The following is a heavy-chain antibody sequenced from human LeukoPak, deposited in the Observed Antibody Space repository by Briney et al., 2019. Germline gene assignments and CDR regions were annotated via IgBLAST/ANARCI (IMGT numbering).Heavy chain of an antibody. D-gene: IGHD6-19*01. CDR2: ITSSGDKT. V-gene: IGHV3-23*01. J-gene: IGHJ4*02. CDR1: GFPFSIFA. Sequence: GGSLRLSCAASGFPFSIFALSWVRQAPGKGLEWVSSITSSGDKTYYADSVKGRFTVSRDNSKKTVDLQMNSLRAEDTALYYCAKDPDFSSGWYLADYWGQGTLVTVSS. CDR3: AKDPDFSSGWYLADY.